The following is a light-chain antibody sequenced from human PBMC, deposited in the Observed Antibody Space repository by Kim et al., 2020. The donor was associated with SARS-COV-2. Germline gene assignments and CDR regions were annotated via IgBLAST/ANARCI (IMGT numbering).Light chain of an antibody. CDR1: RSGSGAGYA. V-gene: IGLV1-40*01. Sequence: QVVTISSPGSRSGSGAGYAVHWYQQLPGTAPRLLSYGNSNRPSGVPDRFSGSKSGSSASLDITGLQAEDEADYYCQSCDSSLGDSVFGGGTQLTVL. CDR3: QSCDSSLGDSV. J-gene: IGLJ3*02. CDR2: GNS.